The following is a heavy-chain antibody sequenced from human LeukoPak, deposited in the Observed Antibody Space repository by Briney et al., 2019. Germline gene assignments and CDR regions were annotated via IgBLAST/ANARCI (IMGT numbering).Heavy chain of an antibody. Sequence: SETLSLTRTVSLDSLSSAIYYYWGWLRQPPGKGLERVGSIYNSGSTYYNPSLKSRLTISVDTCQNQFSLKLTSVTAADTAVYYCVREAADAGAVPYFDYWGQGTLVTVSS. D-gene: IGHD4/OR15-4a*01. J-gene: IGHJ4*02. CDR1: LDSLSSAIYYY. CDR3: VREAADAGAVPYFDY. V-gene: IGHV4-39*02. CDR2: IYNSGST.